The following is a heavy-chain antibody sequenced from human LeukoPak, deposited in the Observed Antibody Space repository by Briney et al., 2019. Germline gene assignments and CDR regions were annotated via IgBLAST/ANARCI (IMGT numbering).Heavy chain of an antibody. CDR1: GGSISSDY. D-gene: IGHD4-11*01. CDR3: ARGFYSPHY. J-gene: IGHJ4*02. Sequence: WETLSLTCTVSGGSISSDYWSWIRQPPGKGLEWIGYIYYSGRTYYNPSLKSRITVSVDTSKNQFSLKLSSVTAADTAVYYCARGFYSPHYWGQGTLVSVSP. V-gene: IGHV4-59*01. CDR2: IYYSGRT.